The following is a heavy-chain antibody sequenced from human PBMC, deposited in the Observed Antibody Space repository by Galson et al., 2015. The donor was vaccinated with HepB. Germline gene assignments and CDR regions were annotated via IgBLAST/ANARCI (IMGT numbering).Heavy chain of an antibody. CDR2: ISYDGSNK. Sequence: SLRLSCAASGFTFSSYAMHWVRQAPGKGLEWVAVISYDGSNKYYADSVKGRFTISRDNSKNTLYLQMNSLRAEDTAVYYCARDRGYNWNSREYFQHWGQGTLVTVSS. J-gene: IGHJ1*01. V-gene: IGHV3-30-3*01. CDR1: GFTFSSYA. D-gene: IGHD1-7*01. CDR3: ARDRGYNWNSREYFQH.